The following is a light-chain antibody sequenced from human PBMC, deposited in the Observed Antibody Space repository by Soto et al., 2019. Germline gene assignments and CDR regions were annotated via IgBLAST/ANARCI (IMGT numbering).Light chain of an antibody. CDR1: QSVSSSY. CDR3: QQYGSSPYT. CDR2: GAS. V-gene: IGKV3-20*01. J-gene: IGKJ2*01. Sequence: EIVLTQSPGTLSLSPGGRATLSCRASQSVSSSYLAWYQQKPGQAPRLLIYGASSRATGIPDTFSGSGSGTDFTLTISRLEPEDFAVYYCQQYGSSPYTFGQGTKLEIK.